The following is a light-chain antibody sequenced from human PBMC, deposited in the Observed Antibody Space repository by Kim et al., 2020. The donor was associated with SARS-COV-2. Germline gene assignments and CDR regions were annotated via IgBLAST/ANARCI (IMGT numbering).Light chain of an antibody. Sequence: EIVMTQSPATLSVSPGERATLSCRASQSVRRNLAWYQQKPSQAPRLLIYAASTRATGIPARFSGSGSGTEFTLTISSLQSEDFAVYYCQQYTNWPPEYTFGQGTKLEI. CDR3: QQYTNWPPEYT. CDR2: AAS. J-gene: IGKJ2*01. V-gene: IGKV3-15*01. CDR1: QSVRRN.